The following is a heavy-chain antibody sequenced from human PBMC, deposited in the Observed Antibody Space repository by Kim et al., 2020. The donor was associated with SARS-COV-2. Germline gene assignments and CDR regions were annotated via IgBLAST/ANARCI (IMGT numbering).Heavy chain of an antibody. CDR2: IKSKTNGGTT. CDR3: TSDLGDYCDGDCYSRV. J-gene: IGHJ6*02. Sequence: GGSLRLSCAASGFTFSNAWMNWVRQAPGRGLEWVGRIKSKTNGGTTAYGTPVKGRFTISRDDSKNTLYLQMNSLRTEDTAVYYCTSDLGDYCDGDCYSRVWGQGTTVTVSS. D-gene: IGHD2-21*02. V-gene: IGHV3-15*01. CDR1: GFTFSNAW.